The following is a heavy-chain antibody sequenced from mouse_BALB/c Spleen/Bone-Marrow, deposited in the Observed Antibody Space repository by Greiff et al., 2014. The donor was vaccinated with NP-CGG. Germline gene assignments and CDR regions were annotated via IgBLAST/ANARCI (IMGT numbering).Heavy chain of an antibody. D-gene: IGHD2-4*01. J-gene: IGHJ1*01. CDR1: GFTFTDYY. CDR3: AREIINDYHWYFDV. V-gene: IGHV7-3*02. Sequence: EVQLVESGGGLVQPGGSLRLSCATSGFTFTDYYMSWVRQPPGKALEWLGFIRNKANGYTTEYSASVKGRFTISRDNSQSILYLQMNTLRAEDSATYYWAREIINDYHWYFDVWGAGTTVTVSS. CDR2: IRNKANGYTT.